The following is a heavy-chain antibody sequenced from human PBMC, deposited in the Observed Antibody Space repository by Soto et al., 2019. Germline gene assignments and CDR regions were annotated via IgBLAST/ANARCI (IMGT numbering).Heavy chain of an antibody. CDR2: ISGSGSTT. D-gene: IGHD6-13*01. CDR3: ARVGSIEAAGTPDY. Sequence: GGSLRLSCAASGFTFSDCYVSWFRQAPGKGLEWVSYISGSGSTTHAADSVEGRFTISRDNAKSSVYLQMNSLRAEDTAVYYCARVGSIEAAGTPDYWGQGTLVTVSS. V-gene: IGHV3-11*01. CDR1: GFTFSDCY. J-gene: IGHJ4*02.